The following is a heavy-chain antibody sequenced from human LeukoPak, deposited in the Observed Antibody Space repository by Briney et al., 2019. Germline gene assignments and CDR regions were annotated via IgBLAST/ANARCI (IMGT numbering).Heavy chain of an antibody. J-gene: IGHJ4*02. V-gene: IGHV3-21*01. Sequence: GGSLRLSCAASGFTFSSYSMNWVRQAPGKRLEWVSSVSSSSSYIYYADSVKGRFTVSRDNAKNTLYLQMNSLRAEDTAVYYCARERKYDSNFDYWGQGTLVTVSS. CDR2: VSSSSSYI. CDR3: ARERKYDSNFDY. D-gene: IGHD1-1*01. CDR1: GFTFSSYS.